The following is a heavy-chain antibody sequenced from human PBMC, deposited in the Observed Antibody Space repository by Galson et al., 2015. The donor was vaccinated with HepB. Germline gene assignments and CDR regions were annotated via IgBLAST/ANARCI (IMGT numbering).Heavy chain of an antibody. Sequence: SLRLSCAGSGFIFRNYWMHWVRQAPGERLVWVSRINPDGSDTTYADSVEGRFTISRDNVRNTLYLQMNSLRAEDTSVYYCVRLGGLELVWGQGTLVTVSS. CDR2: INPDGSDT. CDR1: GFIFRNYW. J-gene: IGHJ4*02. CDR3: VRLGGLELV. V-gene: IGHV3-74*01. D-gene: IGHD1-7*01.